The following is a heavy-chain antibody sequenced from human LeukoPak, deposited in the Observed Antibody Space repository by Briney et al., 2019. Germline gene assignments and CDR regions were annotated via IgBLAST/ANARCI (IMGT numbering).Heavy chain of an antibody. CDR3: ARDGFYYYTSGAPYYFDS. V-gene: IGHV3-30-3*01. D-gene: IGHD3-10*01. Sequence: PGGSLRLSCAASGFTFSSYAMHWVRQAAGKGLEWVAIISYDGTNKDYADSVKGRFTISRDNSKNTLYLQMNSLRTEDTAVYYCARDGFYYYTSGAPYYFDSWGHGTLVTVSS. CDR1: GFTFSSYA. CDR2: ISYDGTNK. J-gene: IGHJ4*01.